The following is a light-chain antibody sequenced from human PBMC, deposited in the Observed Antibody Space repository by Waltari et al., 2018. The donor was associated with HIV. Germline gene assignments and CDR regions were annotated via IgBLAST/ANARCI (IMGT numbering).Light chain of an antibody. CDR2: STD. V-gene: IGLV8-61*01. Sequence: QTVVTQEPSFSVSPGGTVTLTCGLSSGSVSTSYYPSWYQQTPGQAPRTIIYSTDTRSSGVPDRFSGSILGNKAALTITGALADDESDYYCVLYMGSGISVFGGGTKLTVL. J-gene: IGLJ3*02. CDR3: VLYMGSGISV. CDR1: SGSVSTSYY.